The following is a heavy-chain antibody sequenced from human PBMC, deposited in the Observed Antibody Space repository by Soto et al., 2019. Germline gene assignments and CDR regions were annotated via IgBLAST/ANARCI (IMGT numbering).Heavy chain of an antibody. D-gene: IGHD2-21*02. CDR1: GFMFSGYD. CDR2: LGSAGDT. J-gene: IGHJ6*02. V-gene: IGHV3-13*01. Sequence: GGSLRLSCAASGFMFSGYDRHWVRQATGKGLEWVSTLGSAGDTYYPGSVKGRFTISRANAKNSLYLQMNSLRAGDTAVYYCVRGDAGYFDYRMDVWGQGTTVTVSS. CDR3: VRGDAGYFDYRMDV.